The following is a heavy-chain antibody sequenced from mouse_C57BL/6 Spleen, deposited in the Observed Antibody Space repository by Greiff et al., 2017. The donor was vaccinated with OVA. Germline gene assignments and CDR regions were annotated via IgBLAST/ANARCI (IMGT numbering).Heavy chain of an antibody. CDR2: IWSGGST. Sequence: VQRVESGPGLVQPSQSLSITCTVSGFSLTSYGVHWVRQSPGKGLEWLGVIWSGGSTDYNAAFISRLSISKDNSKSHVFFKMNSLQADDTAIYYCARRLDDGYSWFAYWGQGTLVTVSA. J-gene: IGHJ3*01. V-gene: IGHV2-2*01. CDR3: ARRLDDGYSWFAY. CDR1: GFSLTSYG. D-gene: IGHD2-3*01.